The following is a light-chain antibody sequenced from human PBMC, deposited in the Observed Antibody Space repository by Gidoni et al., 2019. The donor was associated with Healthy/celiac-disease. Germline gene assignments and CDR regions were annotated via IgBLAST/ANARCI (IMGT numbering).Light chain of an antibody. J-gene: IGKJ3*01. V-gene: IGKV4-1*01. CDR3: QQYYSTPLFT. Sequence: DIVMTQSQDSLAVSLGERATINCKSSQSVLYSSNNKNYLAWYQQKPGQPPKLLIYWASTRESGVPDRFSGSGSGTDFTLTISSLQAEDVAVYYCQQYYSTPLFTFGPVTKVDIK. CDR1: QSVLYSSNNKNY. CDR2: WAS.